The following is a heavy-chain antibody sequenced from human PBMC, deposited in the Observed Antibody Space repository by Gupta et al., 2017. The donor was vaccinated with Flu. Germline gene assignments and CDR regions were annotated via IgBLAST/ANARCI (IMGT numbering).Heavy chain of an antibody. Sequence: EVQLLASGGDLVQRGGSLRLSCTASAFPFNPYALTWVRQAPGKGLEWVSSISRTSDSTFYAGSVRGRFTISRDNSKNTLYLQMDSLSPEDTAIYYCAKDRGAVAGWFDPWGQGTLVTVSS. D-gene: IGHD2-21*01. J-gene: IGHJ5*02. CDR1: AFPFNPYA. V-gene: IGHV3-23*01. CDR2: ISRTSDST. CDR3: AKDRGAVAGWFDP.